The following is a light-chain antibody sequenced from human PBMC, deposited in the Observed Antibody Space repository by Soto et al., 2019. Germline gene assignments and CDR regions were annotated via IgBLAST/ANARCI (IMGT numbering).Light chain of an antibody. CDR1: QGISSW. J-gene: IGKJ5*01. V-gene: IGKV1-12*01. CDR2: AAS. CDR3: QQYYSYPIT. Sequence: DMQMTQSVSSVAASVRDRVTTTSRASQGISSWLAWYQQKPGKAPKLLIYAASTLQSGVPSRFSGSGSGTDFTLTISCLQSEDFATYYCQQYYSYPITFGQRTRLEIK.